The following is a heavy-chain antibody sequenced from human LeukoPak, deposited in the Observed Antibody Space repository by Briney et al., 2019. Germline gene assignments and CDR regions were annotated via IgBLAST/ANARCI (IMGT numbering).Heavy chain of an antibody. Sequence: PGGSLRLSCAASGFTFDDYTMHWVRQAPGKGLEWVSGISWNSGSIGYADSVKGRFTISRDNAKNSLYLQMNSLGAEDTAIYYCTRVGYIDEGIDYWGQGTLVTVSS. CDR1: GFTFDDYT. J-gene: IGHJ4*02. V-gene: IGHV3-9*01. D-gene: IGHD5-24*01. CDR3: TRVGYIDEGIDY. CDR2: ISWNSGSI.